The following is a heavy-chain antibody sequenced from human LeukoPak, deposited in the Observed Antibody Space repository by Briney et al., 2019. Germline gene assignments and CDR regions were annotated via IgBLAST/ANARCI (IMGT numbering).Heavy chain of an antibody. V-gene: IGHV4-59*01. CDR3: ARDRGSIRYSGSYYYFDS. D-gene: IGHD1-26*01. Sequence: SETLSLTCTVSGGSISSYYWSWVRQPPGKGLEWIGYIYYSGSTNYNPSLKSRVAISVDTSKNQFSLKLSSVTAADTAVHYCARDRGSIRYSGSYYYFDSWGQGTLVTVSS. J-gene: IGHJ4*02. CDR2: IYYSGST. CDR1: GGSISSYY.